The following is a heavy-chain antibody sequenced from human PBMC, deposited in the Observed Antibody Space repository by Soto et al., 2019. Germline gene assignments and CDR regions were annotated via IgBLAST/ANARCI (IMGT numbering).Heavy chain of an antibody. D-gene: IGHD1-26*01. Sequence: QVQLVQSGAEVKEPGASVTVSCKASGYIFTSYGISWVRQAPGQGLEWMGWITAYNGNTNYAQKFQDRITMTTDTSTTTAYMDLRSLRSDGTAIYYCARGGVGSTSGWFDPWGQGTLVTVS. V-gene: IGHV1-18*01. CDR2: ITAYNGNT. CDR1: GYIFTSYG. J-gene: IGHJ5*02. CDR3: ARGGVGSTSGWFDP.